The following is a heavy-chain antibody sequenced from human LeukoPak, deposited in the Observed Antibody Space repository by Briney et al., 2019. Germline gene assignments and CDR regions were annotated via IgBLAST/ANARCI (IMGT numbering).Heavy chain of an antibody. Sequence: GGSLRLSCAASGFTLSTYSLNWVRQAPGKGLEWVSSISSSSYIYYADSVKGRFTISRDNAKNSLYLQMNSLRAEDTAVYYCARDSSISLRGYSYGFFDYWGQGTLVTVSS. CDR2: ISSSSYI. CDR3: ARDSSISLRGYSYGFFDY. V-gene: IGHV3-21*01. D-gene: IGHD5-18*01. CDR1: GFTLSTYS. J-gene: IGHJ4*02.